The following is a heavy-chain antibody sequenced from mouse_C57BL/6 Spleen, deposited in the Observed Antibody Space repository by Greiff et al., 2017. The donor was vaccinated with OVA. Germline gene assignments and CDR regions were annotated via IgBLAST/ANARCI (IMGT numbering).Heavy chain of an antibody. Sequence: EVQLVESGGDLVKPGGSLKLSCAASGFTFSSYGMSWVRQTPDKRLEWVATISSGGSYTYYPDSVKGRFTISRDNAKNTLYLQMSSLTSEDTAMYYCARLWGLGGGYFDYWGQGTTLTVSS. D-gene: IGHD3-3*01. CDR2: ISSGGSYT. CDR1: GFTFSSYG. V-gene: IGHV5-6*01. J-gene: IGHJ2*01. CDR3: ARLWGLGGGYFDY.